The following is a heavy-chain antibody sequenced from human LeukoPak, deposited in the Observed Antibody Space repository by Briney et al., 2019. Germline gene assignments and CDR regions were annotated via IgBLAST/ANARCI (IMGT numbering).Heavy chain of an antibody. J-gene: IGHJ2*01. Sequence: GESLQISCKASGYTFTSYWIGWVRQMPGKGLEWMGIIYPGDSETRYSPSFRGQVTISVDKSISSAYLQWSSLKAADTGMYLCARSRGDYNVYWYFELWRRGTLATVSS. CDR2: IYPGDSET. V-gene: IGHV5-51*01. CDR1: GYTFTSYW. CDR3: ARSRGDYNVYWYFEL. D-gene: IGHD4-17*01.